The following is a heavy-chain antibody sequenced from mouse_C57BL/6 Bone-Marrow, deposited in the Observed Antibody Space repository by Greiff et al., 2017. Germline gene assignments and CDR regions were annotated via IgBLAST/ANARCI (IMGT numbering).Heavy chain of an antibody. CDR1: GFNIKDDY. J-gene: IGHJ2*01. CDR3: TTWYGSYGSYYFDY. Sequence: VQLQQSGAELVRPGASVKLSCTASGFNIKDDYMPWVKQRPEQGLEWIGWIDPENGDTEYASKFQGKATITADTSSNTAYLQLSSLTSEDTAVYYCTTWYGSYGSYYFDYWGQGTTLTVSS. D-gene: IGHD2-10*02. CDR2: IDPENGDT. V-gene: IGHV14-4*01.